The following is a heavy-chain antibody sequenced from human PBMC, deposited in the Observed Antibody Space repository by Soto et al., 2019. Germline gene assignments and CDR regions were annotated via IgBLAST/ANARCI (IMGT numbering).Heavy chain of an antibody. V-gene: IGHV3-30*18. J-gene: IGHJ3*01. CDR1: GFTFSDYG. Sequence: GGSLRLSCAASGFTFSDYGMHWVRQAPGTGLEWVAVISYDGNDQYYADSVKGRFTISRDTSKKTLYLQMNSLRSEDTAVYYCAKVHCPTTTCYWADAFDVWGRGTMVTVSS. CDR3: AKVHCPTTTCYWADAFDV. CDR2: ISYDGNDQ. D-gene: IGHD3-9*01.